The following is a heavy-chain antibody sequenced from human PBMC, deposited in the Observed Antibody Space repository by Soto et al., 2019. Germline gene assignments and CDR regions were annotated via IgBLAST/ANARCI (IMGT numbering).Heavy chain of an antibody. CDR1: GGTFSSYA. CDR3: AREKDCSGGSCYSYGMDV. CDR2: IIPIFGTA. D-gene: IGHD2-15*01. V-gene: IGHV1-69*12. Sequence: QVQLVQSGAEVKKPGSSVKVSCKASGGTFSSYAISWVRQAPGQGLEWMGGIIPIFGTANYAQKFQGRVTSTADESTSTAYMELSSLRSEDTAVYYCAREKDCSGGSCYSYGMDVWGQGTTVTVSS. J-gene: IGHJ6*02.